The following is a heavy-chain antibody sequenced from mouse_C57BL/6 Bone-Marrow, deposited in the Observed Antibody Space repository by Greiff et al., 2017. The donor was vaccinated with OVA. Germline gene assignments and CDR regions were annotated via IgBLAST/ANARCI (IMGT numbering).Heavy chain of an antibody. V-gene: IGHV15-2*01. CDR2: ILPSIGRT. J-gene: IGHJ1*03. D-gene: IGHD2-1*01. CDR3: ARRGYGNYGYFDV. Sequence: QVQLKQSGSELRSPGSSVKLSCKDFDSEVFPIAYMSWVRQKPGHGFEWIGGILPSIGRTIYGEKFEDKATLDADTLSNTAYLELNSLTSEDSAIYYCARRGYGNYGYFDVWGTGTTVTVSS. CDR1: DSEVFPIAY.